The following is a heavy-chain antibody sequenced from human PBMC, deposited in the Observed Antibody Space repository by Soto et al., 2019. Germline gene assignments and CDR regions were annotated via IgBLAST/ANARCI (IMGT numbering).Heavy chain of an antibody. D-gene: IGHD6-13*01. CDR2: INHSGST. V-gene: IGHV4-34*01. CDR3: ARAYSRKTQRDYYYYGMDV. Sequence: SETLSLTCAVYGGSFSGYYWSWIRQPPGKGLEWIGEINHSGSTYYNPSLKSRVTISVDTSKNQFSLKLSSVTAADTAVYYCARAYSRKTQRDYYYYGMDVWGQGTTVTVSS. CDR1: GGSFSGYY. J-gene: IGHJ6*02.